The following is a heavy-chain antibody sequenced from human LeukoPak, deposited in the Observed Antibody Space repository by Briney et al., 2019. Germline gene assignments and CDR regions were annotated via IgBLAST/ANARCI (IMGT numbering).Heavy chain of an antibody. Sequence: GASLRLSCVASGFTFSDYSMNWVRQAPGKGLEWVSSIYYNNRDNFYAGPVKGRFTIYRDNAKSALYLQMSSLRAEDTAVYYCARERGVEIALDYWGQGILVIVYS. V-gene: IGHV3-21*01. CDR2: IYYNNRDN. CDR1: GFTFSDYS. CDR3: ARERGVEIALDY. J-gene: IGHJ4*02. D-gene: IGHD5-24*01.